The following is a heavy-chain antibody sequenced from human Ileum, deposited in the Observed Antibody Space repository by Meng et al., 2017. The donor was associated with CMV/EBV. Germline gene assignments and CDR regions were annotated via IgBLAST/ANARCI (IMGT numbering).Heavy chain of an antibody. D-gene: IGHD3-22*01. CDR2: ISYSGGST. J-gene: IGHJ4*02. CDR3: AKDDSGGDYF. Sequence: EVQCLWCGGGSVGTVGPRRLLLAASGFTFTSYSMTWVRQAPGKGLEWVSSISYSGGSTSTADSVKGRFTISRDNSRNTLYLQMNSLRAEDTAFYYCAKDDSGGDYFWGQGTLVTVSS. CDR1: GFTFTSYS. V-gene: IGHV3-23*01.